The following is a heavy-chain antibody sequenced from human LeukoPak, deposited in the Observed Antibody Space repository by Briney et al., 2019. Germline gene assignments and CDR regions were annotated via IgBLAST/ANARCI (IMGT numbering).Heavy chain of an antibody. CDR2: ISGSGGSI. Sequence: GGSLRLSCAASGFTFSSYAMSWVRQAPGKGLEWVSAISGSGGSIYYADSVKGRFTISRYNSKNTLYLQMNSLRAEDTAVYYCARYFSHSSAWSEGGLDQWGQGTLVTVSS. D-gene: IGHD6-19*01. CDR3: ARYFSHSSAWSEGGLDQ. CDR1: GFTFSSYA. V-gene: IGHV3-23*01. J-gene: IGHJ4*02.